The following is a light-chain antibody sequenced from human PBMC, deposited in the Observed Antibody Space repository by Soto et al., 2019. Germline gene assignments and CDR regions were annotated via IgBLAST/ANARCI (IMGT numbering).Light chain of an antibody. CDR2: WAS. Sequence: DIVMTQSPDSLAVSLGERATINCKSSQSLLYSSNNKNFLAWYQQKPGQPPKLLIYWASTRESGVPDRFTGSGSGTDFTLTISSLHAEDVAGYYCQQYYSTLLTFGGGTKVEIK. CDR1: QSLLYSSNNKNF. CDR3: QQYYSTLLT. V-gene: IGKV4-1*01. J-gene: IGKJ4*01.